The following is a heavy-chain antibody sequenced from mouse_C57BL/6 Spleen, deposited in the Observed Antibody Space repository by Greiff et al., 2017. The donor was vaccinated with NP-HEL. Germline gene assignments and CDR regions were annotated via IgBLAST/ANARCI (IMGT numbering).Heavy chain of an antibody. J-gene: IGHJ2*01. CDR2: ISYDGSN. V-gene: IGHV3-6*01. CDR3: ARDGYYGSSSSFDY. D-gene: IGHD1-1*01. CDR1: GYSITSGYY. Sequence: EVQLQESGPGLVKPSQSLSLTCSVTGYSITSGYYWNWIRQFPGNKLEWMGYISYDGSNNYNPYLKNRISITRDTSKNQFFLKLNSLTTEDTATYYCARDGYYGSSSSFDYWGQGTTLTVSS.